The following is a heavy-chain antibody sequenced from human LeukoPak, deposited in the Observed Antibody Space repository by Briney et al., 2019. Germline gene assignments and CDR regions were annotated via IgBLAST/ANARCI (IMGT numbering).Heavy chain of an antibody. Sequence: PGGSLRLSCAASGFTVSSNYMSWVRQAPGKGLEWVSVIYSGGSTYYADSVKGRFTISRDNSKNTLYLQMNSLRAEDTAVYYCAKLGYYDNSGYYVYYFDSWGQGTLVTVSS. CDR2: IYSGGST. V-gene: IGHV3-53*01. J-gene: IGHJ4*02. CDR1: GFTVSSNY. CDR3: AKLGYYDNSGYYVYYFDS. D-gene: IGHD3-22*01.